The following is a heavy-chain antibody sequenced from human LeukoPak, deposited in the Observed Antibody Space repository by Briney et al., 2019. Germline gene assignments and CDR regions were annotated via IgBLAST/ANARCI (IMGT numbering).Heavy chain of an antibody. Sequence: GASLKISCKGSGYRFTSYWIGWGRRMPGKGLEWMGIIYPGDSDTRYSPSFQGQVTISADKSINTAYLQWSSLKASDTAMYYCALSRDGYNGRYFDYWGQGTLVTVSS. CDR1: GYRFTSYW. CDR2: IYPGDSDT. V-gene: IGHV5-51*01. D-gene: IGHD5-24*01. CDR3: ALSRDGYNGRYFDY. J-gene: IGHJ4*02.